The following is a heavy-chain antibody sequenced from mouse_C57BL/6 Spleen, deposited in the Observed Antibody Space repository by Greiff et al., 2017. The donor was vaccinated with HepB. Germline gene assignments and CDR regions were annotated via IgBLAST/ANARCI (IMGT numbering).Heavy chain of an antibody. CDR2: IYPGSGNT. Sequence: QVQLQQSGPELVKPGASVKISCKASGYSFTSYYIHWVKQRPGQGLEWIGWIYPGSGNTKYNEKFKGKATLTADTSSSTAYMQLSSLTSEDSAVYYGARGGYYGSRDLGRNWGQGTTLTVSS. CDR3: ARGGYYGSRDLGRN. V-gene: IGHV1-66*01. J-gene: IGHJ2*01. D-gene: IGHD1-1*01. CDR1: GYSFTSYY.